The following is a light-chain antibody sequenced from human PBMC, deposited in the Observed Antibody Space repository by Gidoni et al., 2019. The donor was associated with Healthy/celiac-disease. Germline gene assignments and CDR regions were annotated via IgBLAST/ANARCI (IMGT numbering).Light chain of an antibody. CDR3: CSYAGSPLV. CDR2: EVS. CDR1: SSDVVSYNL. J-gene: IGLJ3*02. V-gene: IGLV2-23*02. Sequence: QSALPQPASVSGSPGQSITISCTGTSSDVVSYNLVSWYQQHPGKAPKLMIYEVSKRPSGVSNRFSGSKSGNTASLTSSGLQAEDEADYYCCSYAGSPLVFGGGTKLTVL.